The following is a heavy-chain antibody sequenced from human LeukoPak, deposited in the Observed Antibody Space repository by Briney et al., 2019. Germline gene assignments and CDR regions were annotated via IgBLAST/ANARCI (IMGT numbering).Heavy chain of an antibody. J-gene: IGHJ4*02. CDR2: IYSGGST. Sequence: GGSLRLSCAASAFTVSSNFMSWVRQAPGKGLEWVSVIYSGGSTYYADSVKGRFTISRDNSKNTLYLQMNSLRVEDTAVYYCALGLVTDYWGQGTLVTVSS. CDR3: ALGLVTDY. V-gene: IGHV3-66*01. D-gene: IGHD3-9*01. CDR1: AFTVSSNF.